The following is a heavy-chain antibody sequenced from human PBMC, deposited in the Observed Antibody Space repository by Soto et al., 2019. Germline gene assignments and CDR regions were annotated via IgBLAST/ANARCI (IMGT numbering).Heavy chain of an antibody. D-gene: IGHD3-16*01. CDR3: ARWDGIFGAGGVN. Sequence: QVQLVQSGAEVRKPGASVKVSCKASGYIIAHYGIGWVRQAPGQGLEWMGWINVYNGKTNYAQNFRGRVTMTTDTSTSTAYMDLRSLTSDDTGVYYCARWDGIFGAGGVNWGQGTLVTVSS. V-gene: IGHV1-18*01. CDR2: INVYNGKT. J-gene: IGHJ4*02. CDR1: GYIIAHYG.